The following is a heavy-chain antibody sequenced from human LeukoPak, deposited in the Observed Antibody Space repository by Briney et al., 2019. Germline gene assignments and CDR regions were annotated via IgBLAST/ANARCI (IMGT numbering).Heavy chain of an antibody. J-gene: IGHJ6*02. V-gene: IGHV3-74*01. Sequence: GRCLRLSCAASGFTFSRYWMHWLRPAPGNGRVWDSRINTDGSSTTYADSVKGRFTISRDNGRNALYLQMYSVRAEDTAVYYCASYLTSIPSGMDVWGQGTTVTVSS. CDR3: ASYLTSIPSGMDV. D-gene: IGHD2/OR15-2a*01. CDR2: INTDGSST. CDR1: GFTFSRYW.